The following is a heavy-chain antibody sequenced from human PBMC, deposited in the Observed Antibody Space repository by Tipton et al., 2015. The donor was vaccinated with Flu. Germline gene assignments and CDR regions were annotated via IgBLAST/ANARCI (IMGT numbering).Heavy chain of an antibody. D-gene: IGHD1-20*01. V-gene: IGHV4-59*01. Sequence: TLSLTCTVSGGSISSYYWSWIRQPPGKGLEWIGYIYYSGSTNYNPSLKSRVTISVDTSKNQFSLKLSSVTAADTAVYYCARVNWKLYYFDYWGQGTLVTVSS. CDR2: IYYSGST. CDR3: ARVNWKLYYFDY. J-gene: IGHJ4*02. CDR1: GGSISSYY.